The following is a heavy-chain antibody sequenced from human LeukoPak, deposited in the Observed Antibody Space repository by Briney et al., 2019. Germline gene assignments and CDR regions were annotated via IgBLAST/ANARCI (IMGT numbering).Heavy chain of an antibody. CDR3: ARGAGYNYPYYFDY. Sequence: GALRLSCAASGFTVSSNYMNWVRQAPGKGLEWVSVIYGGGNIYYADSVKGRFTISRDNSKNTLYLQMNSLRAEDTAVYYCARGAGYNYPYYFDYWGQGTLVTVSS. CDR2: IYGGGNI. V-gene: IGHV3-53*01. J-gene: IGHJ4*02. D-gene: IGHD5-24*01. CDR1: GFTVSSNY.